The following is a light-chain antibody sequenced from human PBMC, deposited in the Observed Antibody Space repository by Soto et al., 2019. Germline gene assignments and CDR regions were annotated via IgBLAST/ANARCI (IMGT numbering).Light chain of an antibody. J-gene: IGKJ4*01. CDR3: QQYIHWPPLT. Sequence: EIVLTQSPATLSVSPGERATLSCRASQSVRCNLAWYQQKPGQGPRLLIFGASTRATDIPARFSGSGSGTEFTLTISSLQSEDFAVYYCQQYIHWPPLTFGGGTKVEIK. CDR2: GAS. CDR1: QSVRCN. V-gene: IGKV3-15*01.